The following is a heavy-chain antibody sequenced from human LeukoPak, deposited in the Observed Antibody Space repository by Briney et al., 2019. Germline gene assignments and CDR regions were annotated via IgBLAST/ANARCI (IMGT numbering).Heavy chain of an antibody. Sequence: GGSLRLSCAASGFTFSSYCMSWVRQAPGKGLEWVANIKQDGSEKHYVDSVKGRFTNSRDNAKNSLYLQMNSLRAEVTAVYYCAHSGSYIDYWGQGTLVTVSS. J-gene: IGHJ4*02. CDR3: AHSGSYIDY. D-gene: IGHD1-26*01. CDR2: IKQDGSEK. V-gene: IGHV3-7*01. CDR1: GFTFSSYC.